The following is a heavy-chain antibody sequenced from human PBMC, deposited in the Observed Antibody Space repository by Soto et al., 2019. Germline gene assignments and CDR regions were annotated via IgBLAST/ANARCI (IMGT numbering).Heavy chain of an antibody. CDR2: ISTSVTII. Sequence: QGQLVESGGGLVQPGGSLRLSCAASGYIFSDYYMTWIRQAPGKGLEWVSYISTSVTIISYADSVKGRFTISRDDAKNALYLQMNSLTADDTAIYYCARAGGSGCSLDYWGQGTLVIVSS. J-gene: IGHJ4*02. D-gene: IGHD6-19*01. V-gene: IGHV3-11*01. CDR1: GYIFSDYY. CDR3: ARAGGSGCSLDY.